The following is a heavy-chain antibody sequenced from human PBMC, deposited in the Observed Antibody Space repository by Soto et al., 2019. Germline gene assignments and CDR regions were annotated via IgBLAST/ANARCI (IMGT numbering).Heavy chain of an antibody. V-gene: IGHV4-34*01. CDR2: INHSGST. D-gene: IGHD6-13*01. J-gene: IGHJ4*02. CDR1: GGSFSGYY. CDR3: AREQGGRIAAAGTADY. Sequence: SETLSLTCAVYGGSFSGYYWSWIRQPPGKGLEWIGEINHSGSTNYNPSLKSRVTISVDTSKNQFSLKLNSVTAADTAVYYCAREQGGRIAAAGTADYWGQGTLVTVSS.